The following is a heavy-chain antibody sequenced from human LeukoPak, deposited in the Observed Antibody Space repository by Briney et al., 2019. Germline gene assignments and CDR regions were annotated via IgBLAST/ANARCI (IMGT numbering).Heavy chain of an antibody. CDR2: TYYRSKWYN. J-gene: IGHJ4*02. D-gene: IGHD6-19*01. CDR1: GDSVSSINGA. Sequence: PSQTLSLTCAISGDSVSSINGAWNWIRQSPSRGLEWLGRTYYRSKWYNDYAVSMRGRITINPDTSKNQFSLQLNSVTPEDTAVYYCARDVGTSGWYTFYYWGQGTLVTVSS. V-gene: IGHV6-1*01. CDR3: ARDVGTSGWYTFYY.